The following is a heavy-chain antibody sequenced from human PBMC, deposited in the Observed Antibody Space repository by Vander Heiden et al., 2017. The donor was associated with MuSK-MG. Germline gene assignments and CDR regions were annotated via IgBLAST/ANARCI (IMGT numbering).Heavy chain of an antibody. J-gene: IGHJ5*02. Sequence: QVQLQASGPGLVQPSETLSLPCSVAGGSMSTYYWNWIRQPPGKGLEWIGNIYYRGSTNDNPSLKSRVTISVDTSKNQFSMKMRYVTAADTALYDGARDGGDWFDPWCQGTMVTVFS. CDR3: ARDGGDWFDP. CDR1: GGSMSTYY. CDR2: IYYRGST. V-gene: IGHV4-59*01. D-gene: IGHD3-16*01.